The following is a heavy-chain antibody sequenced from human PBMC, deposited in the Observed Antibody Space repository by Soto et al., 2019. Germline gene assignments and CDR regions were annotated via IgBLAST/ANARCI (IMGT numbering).Heavy chain of an antibody. D-gene: IGHD5-12*01. CDR1: GFTFSSYG. CDR3: ARDNLRYSGYDFAFDY. J-gene: IGHJ4*02. V-gene: IGHV3-33*01. Sequence: GGSLRLSCAASGFTFSSYGMHWVRQAPGKGLEWVAVIWYDGSNKYYADSVKGRFTISRDNSKNTLYLQMNSLRAEDTAVYYCARDNLRYSGYDFAFDYWGQGTLVTVSS. CDR2: IWYDGSNK.